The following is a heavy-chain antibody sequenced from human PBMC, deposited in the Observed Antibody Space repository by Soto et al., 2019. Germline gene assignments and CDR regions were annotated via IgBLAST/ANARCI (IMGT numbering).Heavy chain of an antibody. V-gene: IGHV3-64*01. D-gene: IGHD3-22*01. CDR2: ISSNGGST. CDR3: ARGRGPPYYYDSSGYQDY. CDR1: GFTFSSYA. J-gene: IGHJ4*02. Sequence: EVQLVESGGGLVQPGGSLRLSCAASGFTFSSYAMHWVRQAPGKGLEYVSAISSNGGSTYYANSVKGRFTISRDNSKNTLYLQMGSLRDEDMAVYYCARGRGPPYYYDSSGYQDYWGQGTLVTVSS.